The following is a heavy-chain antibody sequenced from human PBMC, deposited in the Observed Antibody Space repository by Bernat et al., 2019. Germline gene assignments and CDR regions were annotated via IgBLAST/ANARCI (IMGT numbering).Heavy chain of an antibody. J-gene: IGHJ3*02. Sequence: EVQLVESGGGLVQPGGSLRLSCAASGFTFSSYWMHWVRQAPGKGLVWVSRINSDGSSTSYADSVKGRFTISRDNAKNTLYLQMNSLRAEDTAVYYCASPRRPVNYYGSGSYYNAGGMDAFDIWGQGTMVTVSS. D-gene: IGHD3-10*01. V-gene: IGHV3-74*01. CDR3: ASPRRPVNYYGSGSYYNAGGMDAFDI. CDR2: INSDGSST. CDR1: GFTFSSYW.